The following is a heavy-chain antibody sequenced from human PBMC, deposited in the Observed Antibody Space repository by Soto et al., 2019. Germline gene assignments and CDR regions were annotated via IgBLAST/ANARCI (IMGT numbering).Heavy chain of an antibody. D-gene: IGHD6-6*01. V-gene: IGHV1-58*01. Sequence: SVKVSCKASGFTFTSSAVQWVRQARGQRLEWIGWIVVGSGNTNYAQKFQERVTITRDMSTSTAYMELSSLRSEDTAVYYCAAPSDEQLASYYYGMDVWGQGTTVTVS. CDR2: IVVGSGNT. CDR1: GFTFTSSA. J-gene: IGHJ6*02. CDR3: AAPSDEQLASYYYGMDV.